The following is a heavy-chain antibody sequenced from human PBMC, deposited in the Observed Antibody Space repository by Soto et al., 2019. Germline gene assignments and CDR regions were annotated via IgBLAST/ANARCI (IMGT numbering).Heavy chain of an antibody. CDR3: AKDHCSSTSCYSDMDV. CDR2: ISYDGSNK. CDR1: GFTFSSYG. J-gene: IGHJ6*03. Sequence: GGSLRLSCAASGFTFSSYGMHWVRQAPGKGLEWVAVISYDGSNKYYADSVKGRFTISRDNSKNTLYLQMNSLRAEDTAVYYCAKDHCSSTSCYSDMDVWGKGTTVTVSS. D-gene: IGHD2-2*01. V-gene: IGHV3-30*18.